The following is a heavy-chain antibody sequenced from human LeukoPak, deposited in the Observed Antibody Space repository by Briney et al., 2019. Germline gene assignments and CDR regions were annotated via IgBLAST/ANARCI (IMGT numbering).Heavy chain of an antibody. Sequence: GGSLRLSCAASGFTFSSYGMHWVRQAPGKGLEWVAVISYDGSNKYYADSVKGRFTISRDNSKNTLYLQMNSLRAEDTAVYYCVRESFSREDFNWGQGTLVSVSS. J-gene: IGHJ4*02. D-gene: IGHD2/OR15-2a*01. CDR3: VRESFSREDFN. CDR2: ISYDGSNK. CDR1: GFTFSSYG. V-gene: IGHV3-30*03.